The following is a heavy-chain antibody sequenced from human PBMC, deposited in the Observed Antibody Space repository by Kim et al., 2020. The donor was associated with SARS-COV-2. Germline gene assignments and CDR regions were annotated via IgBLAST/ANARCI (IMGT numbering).Heavy chain of an antibody. CDR3: ARPIDSWTDAFDI. Sequence: ASVKVSCKASGYTFTGYYMHWVRQAPGQGLEWMGRINPNSGGTNYAQKFQGRVTMTRDTSISTAYMELSRLRSDDTAVYYCARPIDSWTDAFDIWGQGTMVTVSS. J-gene: IGHJ3*02. CDR1: GYTFTGYY. CDR2: INPNSGGT. D-gene: IGHD6-13*01. V-gene: IGHV1-2*06.